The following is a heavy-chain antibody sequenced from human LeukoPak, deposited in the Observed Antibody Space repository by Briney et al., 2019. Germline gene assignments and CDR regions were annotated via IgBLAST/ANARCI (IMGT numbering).Heavy chain of an antibody. J-gene: IGHJ5*02. Sequence: ASVKVSCKASGYTFTGYYMHWVRQAPGQGLEWMGWINPNSGGTNYAQKLQGRVTMTRDTSISTAYMELSRLRSDDTAVYYCARVPPYYDSSGYYVREYNWFDPWGQGTLVTVSS. D-gene: IGHD3-22*01. CDR1: GYTFTGYY. CDR2: INPNSGGT. CDR3: ARVPPYYDSSGYYVREYNWFDP. V-gene: IGHV1-2*02.